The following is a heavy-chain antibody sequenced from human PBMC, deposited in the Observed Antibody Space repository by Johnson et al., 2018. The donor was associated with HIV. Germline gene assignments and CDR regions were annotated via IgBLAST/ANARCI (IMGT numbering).Heavy chain of an antibody. Sequence: VQLVESGGTLVQPGGSLRLSCVASGFTFGTYWMPWVRQAPGKGLEWVATIKLDGSDKYYLGSVKGRFTISRDNARNALHLQMNSLRAEDTAVYYCARDRRDVSSSRWFGPTRRAFDIWGQGTMVTVSS. V-gene: IGHV3-7*01. CDR2: IKLDGSDK. D-gene: IGHD6-6*01. CDR3: ARDRRDVSSSRWFGPTRRAFDI. CDR1: GFTFGTYW. J-gene: IGHJ3*02.